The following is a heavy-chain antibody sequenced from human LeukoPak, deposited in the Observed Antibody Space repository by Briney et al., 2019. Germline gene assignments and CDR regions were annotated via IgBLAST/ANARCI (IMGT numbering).Heavy chain of an antibody. J-gene: IGHJ4*02. D-gene: IGHD6-6*01. CDR2: ISYSGST. Sequence: SETLSLTCTVSGGSISSYYWSWIRQPPGKGLEWIGYISYSGSTYYNPSLKSRVTISVDTSKSQFSLKLSSVTAADTAVYYCARLGDSTSRLYYFDYWGQGTLVTDSS. CDR3: ARLGDSTSRLYYFDY. CDR1: GGSISSYY. V-gene: IGHV4-59*08.